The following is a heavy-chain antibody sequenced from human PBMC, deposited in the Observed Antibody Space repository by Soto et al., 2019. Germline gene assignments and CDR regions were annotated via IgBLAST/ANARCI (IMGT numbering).Heavy chain of an antibody. CDR2: INAGNGNT. Sequence: ASVKVSCKASGYTFTSYAMHWVRQAPGQRLEWMGWINAGNGNTKYSQKFQGRVTITRDTSASTAYMELSSLRSEGTAVYYCARVSSSSWFYNWFDPWGQGTLVTV. CDR3: ARVSSSSWFYNWFDP. CDR1: GYTFTSYA. J-gene: IGHJ5*02. V-gene: IGHV1-3*01. D-gene: IGHD6-13*01.